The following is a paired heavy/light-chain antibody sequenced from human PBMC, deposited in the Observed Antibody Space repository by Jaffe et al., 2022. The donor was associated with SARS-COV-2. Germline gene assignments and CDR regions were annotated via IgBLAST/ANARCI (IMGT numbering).Light chain of an antibody. V-gene: IGKV1-5*03. Sequence: DIQMTQSPSTLSASVGDRVTITCRASQSISSWLAWYQQKPGKAPKLLIYKASNLESGVPSRFSGSGSGTEFTLTISSLQPDDFATYYCQQYNSYWTFGQGTKVEIK. J-gene: IGKJ1*01. CDR2: KAS. CDR1: QSISSW. CDR3: QQYNSYWT.
Heavy chain of an antibody. CDR2: INAGNGNT. J-gene: IGHJ4*02. D-gene: IGHD6-13*01. V-gene: IGHV1-3*01. CDR1: GYTFTNYA. Sequence: QVQLVQSGAEVKKPGASVKVSCKASGYTFTNYAMHWVRQAPGQRLEWMGWINAGNGNTKYSESLRGRVTITRDTSASTAYMELSSLRSGDTAVYYCARSYSSSWYFDYWGQGTLVTVSS. CDR3: ARSYSSSWYFDY.